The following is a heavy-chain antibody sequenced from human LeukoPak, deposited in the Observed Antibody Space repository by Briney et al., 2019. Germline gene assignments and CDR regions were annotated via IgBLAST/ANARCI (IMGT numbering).Heavy chain of an antibody. J-gene: IGHJ4*02. CDR1: GFSFSNAY. CDR3: TTDDYFGSGSYKGY. Sequence: GGSLRLSCVASGFSFSNAYLSWVRQAPGKGLEWVGRMKSGTADYAAPVTGRFTISRDDSKDTLYLQMNNLRTEDTAVYYCTTDDYFGSGSYKGYWGQGTLVTVSS. CDR2: MKSGTA. V-gene: IGHV3-15*01. D-gene: IGHD3-10*01.